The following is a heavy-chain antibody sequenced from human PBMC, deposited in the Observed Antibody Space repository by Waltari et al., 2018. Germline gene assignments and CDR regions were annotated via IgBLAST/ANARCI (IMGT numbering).Heavy chain of an antibody. D-gene: IGHD2-21*01. CDR2: IYSSGST. CDR1: GGSISSSSYY. Sequence: QLQLQESGPGLVKPSETLSLTCTVSGGSISSSSYYWGWIRKPPGKGLEWIGSIYSSGSTDYNPSLKSRVTISVDTSKNQFSLKLSSVTAADTAVYYCARDVEVEGSARAFDIWGQGTMVTVSS. J-gene: IGHJ3*02. CDR3: ARDVEVEGSARAFDI. V-gene: IGHV4-39*07.